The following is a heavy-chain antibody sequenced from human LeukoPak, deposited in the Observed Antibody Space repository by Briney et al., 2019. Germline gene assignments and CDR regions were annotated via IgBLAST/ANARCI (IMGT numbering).Heavy chain of an antibody. Sequence: PSETLSLTCGVSGGSITTTNFWSWVRQTPGQGLEWIGEVSVSGLSDYNPSPRGRVTMSLDTSKNHLPLKLTSVTAADTAVYYCTRENAAFSPFGYWGQGTLVTV. CDR2: VSVSGLS. V-gene: IGHV4-4*02. D-gene: IGHD6-25*01. CDR1: GGSITTTNF. J-gene: IGHJ4*02. CDR3: TRENAAFSPFGY.